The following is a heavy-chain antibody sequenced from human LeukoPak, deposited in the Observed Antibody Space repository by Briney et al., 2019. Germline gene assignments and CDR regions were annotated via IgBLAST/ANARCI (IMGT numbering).Heavy chain of an antibody. CDR2: ISGSGGST. CDR3: AKGQELDDGVFDS. V-gene: IGHV3-23*01. J-gene: IGHJ4*02. Sequence: GGSLRLSCAASGFTFSSYAMSWVRQAPGKGLECVSIISGSGGSTYYADSVKGRFTISRDNSKNTLYLQMNGMRAEDTAIYYCAKGQELDDGVFDSWGQGTLVTVSS. CDR1: GFTFSSYA. D-gene: IGHD1-1*01.